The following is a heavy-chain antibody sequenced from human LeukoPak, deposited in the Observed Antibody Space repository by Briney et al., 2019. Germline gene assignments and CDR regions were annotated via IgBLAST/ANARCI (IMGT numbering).Heavy chain of an antibody. CDR3: AREESPNSSSWPRYYYYMDV. CDR1: GGTFSSYA. V-gene: IGHV1-69*05. D-gene: IGHD6-13*01. CDR2: IIPIFGTA. Sequence: SVKVSCKASGGTFSSYAISWVRQAPGQGLEWMGRIIPIFGTANYAQKFQGRVTITTDESTSTAYMELSSLRSEDTAVYCCAREESPNSSSWPRYYYYMDVWGKGTTVTVSS. J-gene: IGHJ6*03.